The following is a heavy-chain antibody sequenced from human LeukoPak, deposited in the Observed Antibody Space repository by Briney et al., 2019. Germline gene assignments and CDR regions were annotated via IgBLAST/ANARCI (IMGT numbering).Heavy chain of an antibody. Sequence: GGSLRLSCAASGFTFSSYVMHWVRQAPGKGLEWVAVIWYDGSTKYYADSVKGRFTISRDNSRNTLYLQMNSLRAEDTAVYFCAKDEEGVDAFDIWGQGTMVTVCS. J-gene: IGHJ3*02. CDR1: GFTFSSYV. D-gene: IGHD3-16*01. CDR2: IWYDGSTK. V-gene: IGHV3-33*06. CDR3: AKDEEGVDAFDI.